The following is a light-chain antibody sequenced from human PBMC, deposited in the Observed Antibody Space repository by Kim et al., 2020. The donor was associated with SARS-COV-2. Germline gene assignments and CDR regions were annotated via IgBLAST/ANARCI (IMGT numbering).Light chain of an antibody. J-gene: IGKJ4*01. CDR3: QKYDALPLT. Sequence: ASVGDRVTTSRQASKDIKNYLYWYQQKARRAPNLLIYDASELKTGVPSRFSGSGSGTEFTFTIDSLQPEDIATYYCQKYDALPLTFGGGTKVDIK. V-gene: IGKV1-33*01. CDR1: KDIKNY. CDR2: DAS.